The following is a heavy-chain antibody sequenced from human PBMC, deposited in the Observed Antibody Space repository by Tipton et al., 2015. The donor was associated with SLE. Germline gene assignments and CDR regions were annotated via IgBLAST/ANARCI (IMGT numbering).Heavy chain of an antibody. D-gene: IGHD7-27*01. J-gene: IGHJ3*02. CDR2: INPNSGGT. CDR1: GYTYTDDY. CDR3: ANNWGSCAFDI. Sequence: QSGAEVKKPGASVKVSCKAYGYTYTDDYMHWVRQAPGQGLEWMGWINPNSGGTNYAQKFQGRVTMTRVTSIRTAYMEQSRLRSDVTAVYYWANNWGSCAFDIWGQATMVTVSS. V-gene: IGHV1-2*02.